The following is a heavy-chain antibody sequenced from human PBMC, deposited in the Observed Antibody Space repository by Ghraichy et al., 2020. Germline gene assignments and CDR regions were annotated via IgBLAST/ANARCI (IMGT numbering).Heavy chain of an antibody. CDR2: ISTSSNTI. Sequence: GESLNISCAASGFTFDRYSMNWVRQAPGKGLEWVSYISTSSNTIYYADSVKGRFTISRDTAKNSVYLQMNSLRDEDTAVYFCARVGSGWTYFDYWGQGTLVTVSS. CDR1: GFTFDRYS. CDR3: ARVGSGWTYFDY. D-gene: IGHD6-19*01. J-gene: IGHJ4*02. V-gene: IGHV3-48*02.